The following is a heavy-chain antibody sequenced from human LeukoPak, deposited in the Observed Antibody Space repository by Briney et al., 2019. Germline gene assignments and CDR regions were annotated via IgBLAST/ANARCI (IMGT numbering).Heavy chain of an antibody. D-gene: IGHD1-1*01. CDR1: GFTFSSYA. CDR2: VSGGGHNT. Sequence: PGGSLRLSCVASGFTFSSYAMSWVRQAPGKGLEWVSVVSGGGHNTYYADSVKGRFTMSRDNAKNSLYLQMNSLRDEDTAVYYCARAGNDFDYWGQGTLVTVSS. V-gene: IGHV3-23*01. J-gene: IGHJ4*02. CDR3: ARAGNDFDY.